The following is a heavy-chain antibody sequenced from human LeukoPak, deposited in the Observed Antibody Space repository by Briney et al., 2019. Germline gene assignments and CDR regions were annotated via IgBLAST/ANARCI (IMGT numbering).Heavy chain of an antibody. D-gene: IGHD2-21*02. J-gene: IGHJ4*02. CDR1: GGSISSSSYY. Sequence: SETLSLTCTVSGGSISSSSYYWGWIRQPPGKGLEWIGSIYYSGSTYYNPSLKSRVTISVDTSKNQFSLKLSSVTAADTAVYYCARTPARGGDYYFDYWGQGTLVTVSS. CDR2: IYYSGST. V-gene: IGHV4-39*07. CDR3: ARTPARGGDYYFDY.